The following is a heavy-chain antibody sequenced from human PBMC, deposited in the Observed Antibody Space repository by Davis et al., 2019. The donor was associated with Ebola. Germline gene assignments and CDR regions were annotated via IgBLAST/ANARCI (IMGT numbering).Heavy chain of an antibody. D-gene: IGHD6-13*01. CDR1: GYTFTSYG. CDR3: ARVGQQLVRAGFDP. CDR2: ISTYNGNT. V-gene: IGHV1-18*04. Sequence: AASVKVSCKASGYTFTSYGISWVRQAPGQGLEWMGWISTYNGNTNYAQKLQGRVTMTTDTSTSTAYMELRSLRSEDTAVYYCARVGQQLVRAGFDPWGQGTLVTVSS. J-gene: IGHJ5*02.